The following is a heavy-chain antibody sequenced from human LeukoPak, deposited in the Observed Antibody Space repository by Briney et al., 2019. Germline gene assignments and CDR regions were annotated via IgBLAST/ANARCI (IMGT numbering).Heavy chain of an antibody. V-gene: IGHV3-74*01. Sequence: SGGSLRLSCAASGFTFSSYWMHWVRQAPGKGLGWVSRITRDGRSTSYADSVKGRFTTSRDNAKNTLYLQMNSLRAEDTAVYYCGSGYPTTLDYWGQGALVTVSS. D-gene: IGHD3-22*01. CDR2: ITRDGRST. J-gene: IGHJ4*02. CDR3: GSGYPTTLDY. CDR1: GFTFSSYW.